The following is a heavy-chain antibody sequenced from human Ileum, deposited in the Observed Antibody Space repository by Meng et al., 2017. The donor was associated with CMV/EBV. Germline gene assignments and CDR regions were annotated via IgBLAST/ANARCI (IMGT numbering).Heavy chain of an antibody. CDR2: VYYSGTT. D-gene: IGHD3-3*01. CDR3: ARNVGFYSSQIAY. V-gene: IGHV4-39*07. J-gene: IGHJ4*02. CDR1: GGSTTSSTYY. Sequence: QLQGSGPGLVKTSATPSLTCTASGGSTTSSTYYWGWIRQPPGKGLEWIGSVYYSGTTYYNPSLKSRVNMSIDTSKNRFSLKLSSATAADTAVYYCARNVGFYSSQIAYWGQGALVTVSS.